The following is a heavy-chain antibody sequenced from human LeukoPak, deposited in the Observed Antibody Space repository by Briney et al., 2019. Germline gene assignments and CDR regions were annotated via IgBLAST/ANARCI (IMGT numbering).Heavy chain of an antibody. D-gene: IGHD3-10*01. CDR1: GGSISSYY. V-gene: IGHV4-4*07. CDR2: IYTSGST. CDR3: ARAYYYGSGSYLLDP. Sequence: PSETLSLTSTVSGGSISSYYWSWIRQPAGKGLEWICRIYTSGSTNYNPSLKSRVTMSVDTSKNQFSLKLSSVTAADTAVYYCARAYYYGSGSYLLDPWGQGTLVTVSS. J-gene: IGHJ5*02.